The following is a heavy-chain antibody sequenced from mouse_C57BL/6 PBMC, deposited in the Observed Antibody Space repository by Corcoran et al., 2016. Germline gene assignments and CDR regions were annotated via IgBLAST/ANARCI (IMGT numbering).Heavy chain of an antibody. CDR1: GYTFTDYY. J-gene: IGHJ2*01. D-gene: IGHD1-1*01. Sequence: EVQLQQSGPELVKPGASVKISYKASGYTFTDYYMNWVKQSHGKSLEWIGDINPNNGGTSYNQKFKGKATLTVDKSSSTAYMELRSLTSADSAVYYCARRYYGSRYYFDYWGQGTTLTVSS. V-gene: IGHV1-26*01. CDR2: INPNNGGT. CDR3: ARRYYGSRYYFDY.